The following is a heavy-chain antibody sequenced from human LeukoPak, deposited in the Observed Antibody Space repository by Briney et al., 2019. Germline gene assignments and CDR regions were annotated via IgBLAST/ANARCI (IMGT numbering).Heavy chain of an antibody. J-gene: IGHJ4*02. V-gene: IGHV3-53*01. D-gene: IGHD1-26*01. CDR2: IYSGGST. CDR1: GFTVSSNY. CDR3: ARQGRGSYYFDY. Sequence: GESLRLSCAASGFTVSSNYMSWVRQAPGKGLEWVSVIYSGGSTYYADSVKGRFTISRDNSKNTLYLQMNSLRAEDTAVYYCARQGRGSYYFDYWGQGTLVTVSS.